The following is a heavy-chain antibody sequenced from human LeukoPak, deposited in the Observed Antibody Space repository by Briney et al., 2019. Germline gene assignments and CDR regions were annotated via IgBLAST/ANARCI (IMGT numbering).Heavy chain of an antibody. D-gene: IGHD3-10*01. CDR2: IYDDNT. CDR3: AARKVRGVWFYLDY. Sequence: GGSLRLSCAASGFTVSAYAMAWVRRAPGKGLEWVSTIYDDNTYYADSVKGRFAISTDNSKNALYLQMNSLRVEDTAVYFCAARKVRGVWFYLDYWGQGTLVTVSS. J-gene: IGHJ4*02. V-gene: IGHV3-23*01. CDR1: GFTVSAYA.